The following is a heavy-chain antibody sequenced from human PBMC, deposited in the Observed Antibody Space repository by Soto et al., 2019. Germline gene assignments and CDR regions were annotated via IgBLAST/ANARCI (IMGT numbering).Heavy chain of an antibody. J-gene: IGHJ4*02. V-gene: IGHV1-3*01. CDR2: INAGNGNT. CDR1: GYTLTSYA. CDR3: ARDGRWIAVAGRPNFDY. Sequence: ASVNVSCKASGYTLTSYAMHWVRQAPGQRLEWMGWINAGNGNTKYSQNFQGRVTITRDTSASTAYMELSRLRSEDTAVYYCARDGRWIAVAGRPNFDYWGQGTLVTVSS. D-gene: IGHD6-19*01.